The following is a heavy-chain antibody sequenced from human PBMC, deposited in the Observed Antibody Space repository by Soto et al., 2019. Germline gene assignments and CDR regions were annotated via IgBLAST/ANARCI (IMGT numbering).Heavy chain of an antibody. CDR2: IVVGSGNT. CDR1: GFTFTSPA. J-gene: IGHJ4*02. Sequence: ASVKVSCKASGFTFTSPAVQWVRQARGQRLEWIGWIVVGSGNTNYAQKFQERVTITRDMSTSTAYMELSSLRSEDTAVYYCAADRGWYFDYWGQGTLVTVSS. CDR3: AADRGWYFDY. V-gene: IGHV1-58*01. D-gene: IGHD6-19*01.